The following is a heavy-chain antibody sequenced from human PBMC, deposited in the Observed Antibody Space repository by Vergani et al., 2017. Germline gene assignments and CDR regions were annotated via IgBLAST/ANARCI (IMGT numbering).Heavy chain of an antibody. CDR2: INHSGST. Sequence: QVQLQQWGAGLLKPSETLSLTCAVYGGSFSGYYWSWIRQPPGKGLEWIGEINHSGSTNYNPSLKSRVTISVDTSKNQFSLKLGSVTAADTAVYYCARRPSGGGSEGFFDYWGQGTLVTVSS. V-gene: IGHV4-34*01. CDR1: GGSFSGYY. CDR3: ARRPSGGGSEGFFDY. J-gene: IGHJ4*02. D-gene: IGHD2-15*01.